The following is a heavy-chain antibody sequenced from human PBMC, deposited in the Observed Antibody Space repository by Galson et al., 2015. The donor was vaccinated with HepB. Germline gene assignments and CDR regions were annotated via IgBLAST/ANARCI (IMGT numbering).Heavy chain of an antibody. V-gene: IGHV1-69*02. Sequence: SVKVSCKASGGTFSSYTISWVRQAPGQGLEWMGRIIPILGIATYAQKFQGRVTITADKSTSTAYMELSSLRSEDTAVYYCARGGFGGNWFDPWGQGTLVTVSS. CDR2: IIPILGIA. CDR1: GGTFSSYT. J-gene: IGHJ5*02. CDR3: ARGGFGGNWFDP. D-gene: IGHD3-10*01.